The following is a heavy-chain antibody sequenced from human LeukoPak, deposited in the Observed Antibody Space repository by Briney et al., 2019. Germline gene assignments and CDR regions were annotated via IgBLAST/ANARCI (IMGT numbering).Heavy chain of an antibody. J-gene: IGHJ5*02. CDR1: GGSISSSSYY. D-gene: IGHD1-26*01. CDR3: ARLLLNRVGLWFDP. CDR2: IYYSGST. Sequence: SETLSLTCTVSGGSISSSSYYWSWIRQPPGKGLEWIGYIYYSGSTNYNPSLKSRVTISVDTSKNQFSLKLSSVTAADTAVYYCARLLLNRVGLWFDPWGQGTLVTVSS. V-gene: IGHV4-61*01.